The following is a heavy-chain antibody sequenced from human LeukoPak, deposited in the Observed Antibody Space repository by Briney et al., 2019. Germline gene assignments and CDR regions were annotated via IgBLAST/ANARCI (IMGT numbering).Heavy chain of an antibody. D-gene: IGHD3-10*01. CDR3: ARVGRNYFDY. CDR1: GFTFSDSY. CDR2: ISSSGSAI. Sequence: PGGSLRLSCAASGFTFSDSYMNWIRQAPGKGLEWVSYISSSGSAIYYADSVKGRFTISRDNAKNSLYLQMNSLRADDTAVYYCARVGRNYFDYWGRGTLVTVSS. V-gene: IGHV3-11*04. J-gene: IGHJ4*02.